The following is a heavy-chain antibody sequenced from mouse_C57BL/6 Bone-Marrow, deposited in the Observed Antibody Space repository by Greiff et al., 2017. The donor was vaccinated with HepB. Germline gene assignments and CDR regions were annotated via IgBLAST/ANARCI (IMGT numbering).Heavy chain of an antibody. J-gene: IGHJ4*01. CDR1: GFSLTSYA. Sequence: VKLMESGPGLVAPSQSLSITCTVSGFSLTSYAISWVRQPPGKGLEWLGVIWTGGGTNYNSALKSRLSISKDNSKSQVFLKMNSLQTDDTARYYCARRGNYDPYYAMDYWGQGTSVTVSS. V-gene: IGHV2-9-1*01. CDR3: ARRGNYDPYYAMDY. D-gene: IGHD2-1*01. CDR2: IWTGGGT.